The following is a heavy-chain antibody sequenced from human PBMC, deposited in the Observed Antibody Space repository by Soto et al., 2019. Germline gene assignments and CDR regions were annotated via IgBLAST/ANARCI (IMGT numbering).Heavy chain of an antibody. Sequence: ASVKVSCKASGYIFTDYYMHWVRQAPGQELGWMGRINPNGGSTSYAQKFQGRVTMTRDTSTSTVYMELSSLRSEDTAVYYCARAIGSYSSYDYWGQGTLVTVSS. CDR2: INPNGGST. V-gene: IGHV1-46*03. CDR1: GYIFTDYY. D-gene: IGHD1-26*01. CDR3: ARAIGSYSSYDY. J-gene: IGHJ4*02.